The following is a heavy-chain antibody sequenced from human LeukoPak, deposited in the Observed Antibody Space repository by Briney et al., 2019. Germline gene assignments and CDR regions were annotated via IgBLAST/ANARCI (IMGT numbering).Heavy chain of an antibody. CDR2: ISYDGSNK. J-gene: IGHJ4*02. CDR3: VKEELRYFDWSYFDY. V-gene: IGHV3-30*18. D-gene: IGHD3-9*01. CDR1: GSTFSSYG. Sequence: GRSLRLSCAASGSTFSSYGMHWVRQAPGKGLEWVAVISYDGSNKYYADSVKGRFTISRDNSKNTLYLQMNSLRAEDTAVYYCVKEELRYFDWSYFDYWGQGTLVTVSS.